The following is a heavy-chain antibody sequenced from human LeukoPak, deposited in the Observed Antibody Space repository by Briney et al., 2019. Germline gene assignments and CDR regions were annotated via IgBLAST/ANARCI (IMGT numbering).Heavy chain of an antibody. CDR3: AGRAIQPLSDY. CDR2: IYYSGST. V-gene: IGHV4-59*12. D-gene: IGHD2-2*02. Sequence: SETLSLTCTVSGGSINTYYWSWIRQPPGKGLEWIGYIYYSGSTNYNPSLKSRVTISVDTSKNQFSLKLSSVTAADTAVYYCAGRAIQPLSDYWGQGTLVTVSS. CDR1: GGSINTYY. J-gene: IGHJ4*02.